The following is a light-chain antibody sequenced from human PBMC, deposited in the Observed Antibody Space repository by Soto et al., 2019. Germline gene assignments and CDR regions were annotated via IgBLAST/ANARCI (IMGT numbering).Light chain of an antibody. Sequence: SYELTQPPSVSVSPGQTARITCSGETLPKKYVYWYQKKAGQAPLPVVYKDDERPSGIPERFSGCSSGSTVTLTISGGQGEDEADYYCQSAGPSGPFSWVFGGGTKLTVL. J-gene: IGLJ3*02. V-gene: IGLV3-25*02. CDR2: KDD. CDR1: TLPKKY. CDR3: QSAGPSGPFSWV.